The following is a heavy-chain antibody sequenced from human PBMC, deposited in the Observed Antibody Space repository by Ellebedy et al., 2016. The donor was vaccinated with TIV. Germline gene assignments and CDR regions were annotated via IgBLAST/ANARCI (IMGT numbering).Heavy chain of an antibody. CDR2: IKEDGSEA. CDR1: GFTFSGYW. CDR3: ARAGGRHSTGSGFY. D-gene: IGHD2-2*01. V-gene: IGHV3-7*03. J-gene: IGHJ4*02. Sequence: GESLKISCAASGFTFSGYWMSWVRQAPGKGLEWVANIKEDGSEASYVDSVKGRFTISRDNAKNSLYLQMSNLRAEDTAVFYCARAGGRHSTGSGFYWGQGTRVTVST.